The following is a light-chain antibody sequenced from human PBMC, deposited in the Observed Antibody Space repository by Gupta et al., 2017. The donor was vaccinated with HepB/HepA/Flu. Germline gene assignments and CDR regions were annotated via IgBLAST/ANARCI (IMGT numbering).Light chain of an antibody. CDR3: QAWDTGTVV. V-gene: IGLV3-1*01. J-gene: IGLJ2*01. CDR1: KLGDKY. CDR2: QDN. Sequence: SYELTQPPSVSGSPGQTASITCSGDKLGDKYASWYQQKPGQSPVLVIYQDNKRPSGIPERFSGSNSGNTATLTISGTQPMDEADYYCQAWDTGTVVFGGGTKLTVL.